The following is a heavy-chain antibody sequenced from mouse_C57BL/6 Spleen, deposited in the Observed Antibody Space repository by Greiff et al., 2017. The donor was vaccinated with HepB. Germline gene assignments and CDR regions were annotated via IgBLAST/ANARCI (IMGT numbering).Heavy chain of an antibody. CDR2: IDPETGGT. CDR1: GYTFTDYE. D-gene: IGHD1-1*01. V-gene: IGHV1-15*01. J-gene: IGHJ2*01. CDR3: TRYGGYYIDY. Sequence: VKLVESGAELVRPGASVTLSCKASGYTFTDYEMHWVKQTPVHGLEWIGAIDPETGGTAYNQKFKGKAILTADKSSSTAYMELRSLTSEDSAVYYCTRYGGYYIDYWGQGTTLTVSS.